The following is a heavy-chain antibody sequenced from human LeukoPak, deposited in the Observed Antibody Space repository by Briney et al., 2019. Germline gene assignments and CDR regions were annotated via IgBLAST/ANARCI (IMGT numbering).Heavy chain of an antibody. CDR2: IYHSGST. D-gene: IGHD3-16*01. CDR1: GYSISSGYY. J-gene: IGHJ4*02. CDR3: ARVGLADYFDY. V-gene: IGHV4-38-2*02. Sequence: SETLSLTCTVSGYSISSGYYWGWIRQPPGKGLEWIGSIYHSGSTYYNPSLKSRVTISVDTSKNQFSLKLSSVTAADTAVYYCARVGLADYFDYWGQGTLVTVSS.